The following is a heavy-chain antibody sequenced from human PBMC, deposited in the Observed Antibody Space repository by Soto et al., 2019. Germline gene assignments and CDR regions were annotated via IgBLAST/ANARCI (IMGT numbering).Heavy chain of an antibody. D-gene: IGHD6-25*01. CDR3: ARGSSEMGSRHHYYYHGMDV. J-gene: IGHJ6*02. Sequence: QVQLVQSGAEVKKPGSSVKVSCKASGGTFSSYAISWVRQAPGQGLEWMGGIIPIFGTANYAQKFQGRVMISVDYQTSTAQMELRTLLSKVTAVYYRARGSSEMGSRHHYYYHGMDVWGQGTTVTVSS. CDR2: IIPIFGTA. CDR1: GGTFSSYA. V-gene: IGHV1-69*12.